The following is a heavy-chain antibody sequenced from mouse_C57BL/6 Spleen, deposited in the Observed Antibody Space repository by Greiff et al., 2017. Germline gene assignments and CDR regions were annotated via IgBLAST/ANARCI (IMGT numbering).Heavy chain of an antibody. D-gene: IGHD2-5*01. Sequence: EVQRVESGEGLVKPGGSLKLSCAASGFTFSSYAMSWVRQTPEKRLEWVAYISSGGDYIYYADTVKGRFTISRDNARNTLYLQMSSLKSEDTAMYYCTRGDYSNYAFAYWGQGTLVTVSA. CDR2: ISSGGDYI. CDR1: GFTFSSYA. V-gene: IGHV5-9-1*02. J-gene: IGHJ3*01. CDR3: TRGDYSNYAFAY.